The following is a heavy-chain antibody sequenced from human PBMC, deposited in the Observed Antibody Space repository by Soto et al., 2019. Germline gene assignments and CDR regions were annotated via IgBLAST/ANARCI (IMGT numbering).Heavy chain of an antibody. CDR3: ARAHSNYGANYYYYGMDV. J-gene: IGHJ6*02. CDR2: TYYRSKWYN. Sequence: PSQTLSLTCAISGDSVSSNSAAWNWIRQSPSRGLEWLGRTYYRSKWYNDYAVSVKSRITINPDTSKSQFSLQLNSVTPEDTAVYYCARAHSNYGANYYYYGMDVWGQGTTVTVSS. CDR1: GDSVSSNSAA. D-gene: IGHD4-4*01. V-gene: IGHV6-1*01.